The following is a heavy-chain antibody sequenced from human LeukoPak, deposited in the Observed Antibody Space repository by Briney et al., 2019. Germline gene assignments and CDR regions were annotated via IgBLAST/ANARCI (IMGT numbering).Heavy chain of an antibody. CDR2: INPNSGGT. CDR1: GYTFTGYY. D-gene: IGHD1-1*01. Sequence: GASVKVSCKASGYTFTGYYMHWVRQAPGQGLEWMGWINPNSGGTNYAQKFQGRVTMTRDTSISTAYMELSRLRSDDTAVYYCARVGDGDWNGYDAFDIWGQGTMVTVSS. CDR3: ARVGDGDWNGYDAFDI. V-gene: IGHV1-2*02. J-gene: IGHJ3*02.